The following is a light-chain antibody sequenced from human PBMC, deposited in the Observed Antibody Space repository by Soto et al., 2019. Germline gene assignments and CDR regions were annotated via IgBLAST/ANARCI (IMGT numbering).Light chain of an antibody. CDR3: AAWDDSLNGPHVV. CDR1: SSNIGSNT. Sequence: QPVLPQPPSASGTPGQRVTISCSGSSSNIGSNTVNWYQQLPGTAPKLLISSNNQRPSGVPDRFSGSKSGTSASLAISGLHAEDEDDYYCAAWDDSLNGPHVVFGGGTQLTVL. CDR2: SNN. J-gene: IGLJ2*01. V-gene: IGLV1-44*01.